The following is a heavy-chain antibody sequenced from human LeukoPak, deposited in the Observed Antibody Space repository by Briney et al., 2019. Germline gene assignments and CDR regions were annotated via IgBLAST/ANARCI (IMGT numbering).Heavy chain of an antibody. CDR3: ARAPYGSGEPYFDY. V-gene: IGHV3-48*04. J-gene: IGHJ4*02. Sequence: GGSLRLSCAASGFTFSSYSMNWVRQAPGKGLEWVSYISSSSSTIYYADSVKGRFTISRDNAKNSLYLQMNSLRAEDTAVYYCARAPYGSGEPYFDYWGQGTLVTVSS. D-gene: IGHD3-10*01. CDR1: GFTFSSYS. CDR2: ISSSSSTI.